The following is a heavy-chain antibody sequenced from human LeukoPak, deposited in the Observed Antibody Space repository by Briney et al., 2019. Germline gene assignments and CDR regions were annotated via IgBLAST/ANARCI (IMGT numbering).Heavy chain of an antibody. CDR3: ARHGRSYDSSGYYYVPFDY. D-gene: IGHD3-22*01. Sequence: SETLSLTCSVSGGSISSSSYYWGWIRQPPGKGLEWIGSIYYSGSTYYNPSLKSRVTISVDTSKNQFSLKLSSVTAADTAVYYCARHGRSYDSSGYYYVPFDYWGQGTLVTVSS. J-gene: IGHJ4*02. CDR2: IYYSGST. V-gene: IGHV4-39*01. CDR1: GGSISSSSYY.